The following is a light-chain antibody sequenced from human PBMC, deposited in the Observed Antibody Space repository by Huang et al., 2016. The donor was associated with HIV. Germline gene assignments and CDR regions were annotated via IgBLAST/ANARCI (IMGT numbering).Light chain of an antibody. V-gene: IGKV1-33*01. Sequence: DTQMTQSPSSLSASVGDRVTITCQASQDISNYLNWYQQKPGTAPKLLIYDASKLETVVPSRFSGSGSGADFTFTISSLQPEDIATYYCQHYDNLPLTFGGGTKVEIK. CDR2: DAS. CDR3: QHYDNLPLT. CDR1: QDISNY. J-gene: IGKJ4*01.